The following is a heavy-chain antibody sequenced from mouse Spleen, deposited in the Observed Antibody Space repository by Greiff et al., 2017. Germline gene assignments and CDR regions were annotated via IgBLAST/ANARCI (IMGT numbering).Heavy chain of an antibody. CDR3: ARGGSTTATWFAY. D-gene: IGHD1-2*01. V-gene: IGHV5-4*02. Sequence: EVQGVESGGGLVKPGGSLKLSCAASGFTFSDYYMYWVRQTPEKRLEWVATISDGGSYTYYPDSVKGRFTISRDNAKNNLYLQMSSLKSEDTAMYYCARGGSTTATWFAYWGQGTLVTVSA. J-gene: IGHJ3*01. CDR1: GFTFSDYY. CDR2: ISDGGSYT.